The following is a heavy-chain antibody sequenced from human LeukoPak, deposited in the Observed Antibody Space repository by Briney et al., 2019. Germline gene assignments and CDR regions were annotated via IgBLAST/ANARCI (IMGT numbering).Heavy chain of an antibody. V-gene: IGHV3-30*02. D-gene: IGHD3-22*01. CDR3: AKDGGYYYGFEYFQQ. J-gene: IGHJ1*01. CDR2: IRYDGSNK. CDR1: GFTFSSYG. Sequence: GGSLRLSCAASGFTFSSYGMHWVRQAPGKGLEWVAFIRYDGSNKYYADSVKGRFTISRDNSKNTLYLQMNSLRAEDTAVYYCAKDGGYYYGFEYFQQWGQGTLVTVSS.